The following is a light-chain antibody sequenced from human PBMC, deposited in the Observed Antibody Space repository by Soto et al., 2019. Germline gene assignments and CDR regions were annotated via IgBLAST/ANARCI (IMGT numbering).Light chain of an antibody. CDR2: KAS. CDR3: QQYNSYSWT. Sequence: DIQMTQSPSTLSASVGDRVTITCRASQSISGWLAWYQQKPGKAPKLLIYKASSLESGVPSRFSGSGSGTEFTLTISSLQPDDLATYYCQQYNSYSWTFGQGTKVEV. CDR1: QSISGW. V-gene: IGKV1-5*03. J-gene: IGKJ1*01.